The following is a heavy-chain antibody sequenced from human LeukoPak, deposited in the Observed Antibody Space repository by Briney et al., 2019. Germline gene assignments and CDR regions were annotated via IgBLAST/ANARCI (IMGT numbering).Heavy chain of an antibody. V-gene: IGHV3-7*03. CDR2: IKQDGSER. D-gene: IGHD5-18*01. Sequence: PGGSLRLSCAASGFTFSTYWMSWVRQAPGKGLEWVANIKQDGSERYYVDSVKGRFTISRDNANNSLSLQMSSLRAEDTAVYYCASGYRTVDCWGQGTVVTVSS. CDR1: GFTFSTYW. CDR3: ASGYRTVDC. J-gene: IGHJ4*02.